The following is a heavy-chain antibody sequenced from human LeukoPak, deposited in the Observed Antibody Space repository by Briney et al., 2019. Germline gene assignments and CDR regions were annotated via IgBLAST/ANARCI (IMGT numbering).Heavy chain of an antibody. Sequence: LPGGSLRLSCAASGFTFSSYSMNWVRQAPGKGLEWVSYISSSSSTIYYADSVKGRFTISRDNAKNSLYLQMNSLRAEDTAVYYCATTVVTRNFDYWGQGTLVTVSS. V-gene: IGHV3-48*01. D-gene: IGHD4-23*01. J-gene: IGHJ4*02. CDR1: GFTFSSYS. CDR2: ISSSSSTI. CDR3: ATTVVTRNFDY.